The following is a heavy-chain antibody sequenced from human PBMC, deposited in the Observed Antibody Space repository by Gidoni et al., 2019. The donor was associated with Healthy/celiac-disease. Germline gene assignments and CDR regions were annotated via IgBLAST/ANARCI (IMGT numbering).Heavy chain of an antibody. CDR3: ASRTAAGSNWFDP. CDR2: IIPILGRA. Sequence: VQLVQPGAAVKKPGSSVTVSCKASGGTCSSYTISWVRQAPGQGLEWMGRIIPILGRANNEQTCQGRVTITADKSTSTASMELSRVRAEDTAVYYCASRTAAGSNWFDPWGQGTLVTVSS. J-gene: IGHJ5*02. CDR1: GGTCSSYT. V-gene: IGHV1-69*02. D-gene: IGHD6-25*01.